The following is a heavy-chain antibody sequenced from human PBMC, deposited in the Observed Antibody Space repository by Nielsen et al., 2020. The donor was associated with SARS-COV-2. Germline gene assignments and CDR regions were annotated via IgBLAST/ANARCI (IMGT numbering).Heavy chain of an antibody. J-gene: IGHJ5*02. CDR2: ISYDGSNK. D-gene: IGHD2-15*01. CDR3: ARDAIAATHVDWFDP. V-gene: IGHV3-30-3*01. CDR1: GFTFSSYA. Sequence: GESLKISCAASGFTFSSYAMHWVRQAPGKRLEWVAVISYDGSNKYYADSVKGRFTISRDNSKNTLYLQMNSLRAEDTAVYYCARDAIAATHVDWFDPWGQGTLVTVSS.